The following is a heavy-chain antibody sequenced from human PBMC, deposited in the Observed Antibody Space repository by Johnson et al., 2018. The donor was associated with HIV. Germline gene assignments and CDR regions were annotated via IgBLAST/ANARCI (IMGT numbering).Heavy chain of an antibody. J-gene: IGHJ3*02. Sequence: VQLVESGGGVVQPGRSLRLSCAGSGFTFRSYAMQWVRQAPGKGLEWVAVISYDGSNKYYADSVKGRFTISRDNSKNTLYVQMNSLRVEDTAVYYCARGRDFSSGLDGGAFDIWGQGTMVSVSS. CDR2: ISYDGSNK. V-gene: IGHV3-30-3*01. CDR3: ARGRDFSSGLDGGAFDI. CDR1: GFTFRSYA. D-gene: IGHD6-19*01.